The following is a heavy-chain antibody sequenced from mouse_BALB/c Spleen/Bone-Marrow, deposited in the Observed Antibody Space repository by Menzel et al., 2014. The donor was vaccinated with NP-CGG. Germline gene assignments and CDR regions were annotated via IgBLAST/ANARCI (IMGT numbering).Heavy chain of an antibody. CDR1: GFNIKDFY. V-gene: IGHV14-4*02. CDR2: IDPENGDT. Sequence: LXQSGAELVRSGASVKLSCTGSGFNIKDFYMHWVKQRPEQGLEWIGWIDPENGDTEYAPKFQGKATLTADTSSNTAYLQLNSLTSEDTAVYYCNADTRSIDYWGQGTSVTVSS. J-gene: IGHJ4*01. CDR3: NADTRSIDY.